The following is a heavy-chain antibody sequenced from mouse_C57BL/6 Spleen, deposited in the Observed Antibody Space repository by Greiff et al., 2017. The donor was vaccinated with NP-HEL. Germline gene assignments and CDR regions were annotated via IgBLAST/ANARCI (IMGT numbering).Heavy chain of an antibody. Sequence: ESGPGILQPSQTLSLTCSFSGFSLSTFGMGVGWIRQPSGQGLEWLAHIWWDDDKYYNPALKSRLTISKDTSKNQVFLKIANVDTADTATYYCARMSNWEYFDYWGQGTTLTVSS. CDR1: GFSLSTFGMG. V-gene: IGHV8-8*01. J-gene: IGHJ2*01. D-gene: IGHD4-1*02. CDR2: IWWDDDK. CDR3: ARMSNWEYFDY.